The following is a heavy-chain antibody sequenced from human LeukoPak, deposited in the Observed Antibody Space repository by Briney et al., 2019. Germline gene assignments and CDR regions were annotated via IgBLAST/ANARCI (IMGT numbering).Heavy chain of an antibody. J-gene: IGHJ6*02. Sequence: PSETLSLTCAVYGGSFSGYYWSWIRQPPGKGLEWIGEINHSGSTNYNPSLKSRVTISVDTSKNQFSLKLSSVTAADTAVYYCARITYGYYYYGMDVWGQGTTVTVSS. V-gene: IGHV4-34*01. CDR1: GGSFSGYY. CDR3: ARITYGYYYYGMDV. CDR2: INHSGST. D-gene: IGHD1-14*01.